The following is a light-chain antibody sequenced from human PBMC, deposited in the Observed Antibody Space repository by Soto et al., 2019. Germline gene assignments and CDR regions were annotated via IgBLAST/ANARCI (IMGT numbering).Light chain of an antibody. J-gene: IGKJ1*01. V-gene: IGKV3-15*01. CDR2: RAS. CDR3: QHYNNWPPWT. CDR1: QSISNN. Sequence: EIVMTQSPAILSVSPGERATLSCRASQSISNNLAWYQQKPGQPPRLLIYRASTRATGVPARFSGSGSGTDFTLTISGLQSEDFAVYYCQHYNNWPPWTFGPGTKVEIK.